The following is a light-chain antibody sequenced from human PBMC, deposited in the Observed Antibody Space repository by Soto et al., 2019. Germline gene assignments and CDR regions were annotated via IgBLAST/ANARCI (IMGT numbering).Light chain of an antibody. Sequence: GDRVPIPCRASHSILTWLAWYQQKPGKAPKLLIYDASKLQSGVPSRFSGSVSGTEFTLTISSLQPDDFATYYCQQYKSYSPITFGQGLRLE. CDR3: QQYKSYSPIT. CDR1: HSILTW. V-gene: IGKV1-5*01. J-gene: IGKJ5*01. CDR2: DAS.